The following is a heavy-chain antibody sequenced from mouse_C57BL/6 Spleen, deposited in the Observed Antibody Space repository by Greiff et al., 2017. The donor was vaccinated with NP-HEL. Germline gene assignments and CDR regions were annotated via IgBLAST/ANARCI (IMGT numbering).Heavy chain of an antibody. D-gene: IGHD2-4*01. Sequence: VQLKESGPELVKPGDSVKISCKASGYSFTGYFMNWVMQSHGKSLEWIGRINPYNGDTFYNQKFKGKATLTVDKSSSTAHMELRSLTSEDSAVYYCARFYYDYDGYFDYWGQGTTLTVSS. J-gene: IGHJ2*01. CDR3: ARFYYDYDGYFDY. CDR2: INPYNGDT. V-gene: IGHV1-20*01. CDR1: GYSFTGYF.